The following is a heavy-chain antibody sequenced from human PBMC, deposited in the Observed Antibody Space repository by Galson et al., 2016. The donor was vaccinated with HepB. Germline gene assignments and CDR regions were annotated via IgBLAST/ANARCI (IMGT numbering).Heavy chain of an antibody. Sequence: LRLSCAASGFAFSTYVMSWVRQAPGKGLEWVSAISGSGGSTYYADSVKGRFTISRDNSKNTLYLQMNSLGAEDTAVYYCAKEFYDYVWGNYRPRPVDYWGQGTLVTVSS. CDR3: AKEFYDYVWGNYRPRPVDY. D-gene: IGHD3-16*02. V-gene: IGHV3-23*01. J-gene: IGHJ4*02. CDR2: ISGSGGST. CDR1: GFAFSTYV.